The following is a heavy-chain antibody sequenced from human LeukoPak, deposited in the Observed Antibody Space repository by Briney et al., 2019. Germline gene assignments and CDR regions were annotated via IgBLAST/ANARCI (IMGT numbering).Heavy chain of an antibody. D-gene: IGHD1-26*01. J-gene: IGHJ4*02. CDR2: INTNNDAT. V-gene: IGHV1-2*02. Sequence: GASVKVSCKASGYTFTDYYIHWVRQAPGQGLEWMGWINTNNDATNYAQKFQGRVTMTRDTSISTAYMELSRLRSDDTAVYYCARADSGSHYYWGQGTLVTVSS. CDR3: ARADSGSHYY. CDR1: GYTFTDYY.